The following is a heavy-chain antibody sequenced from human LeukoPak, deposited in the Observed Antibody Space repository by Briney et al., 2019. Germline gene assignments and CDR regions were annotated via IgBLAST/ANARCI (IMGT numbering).Heavy chain of an antibody. D-gene: IGHD4-23*01. CDR1: GGTFSSYA. V-gene: IGHV1-69*13. Sequence: SVKVSCKASGGTFSSYAISWVRQAPGQRLEWMGGIIPIFGTANYAQKFQGRVTITADESTSTAYMELSSLRSEDTAVYYCAREMTAGYGGNNWFDPWGQGTLVTVSS. J-gene: IGHJ5*02. CDR3: AREMTAGYGGNNWFDP. CDR2: IIPIFGTA.